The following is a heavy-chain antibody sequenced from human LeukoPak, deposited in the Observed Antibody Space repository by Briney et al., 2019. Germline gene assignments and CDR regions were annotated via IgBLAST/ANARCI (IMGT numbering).Heavy chain of an antibody. CDR2: ISSSSSYI. D-gene: IGHD1-26*01. CDR1: GFTFSSYS. J-gene: IGHJ3*02. V-gene: IGHV3-21*01. CDR3: ARPLYSGSSPDAFDI. Sequence: PGGSLRLSCAASGFTFSSYSMNWVRQAPGKGLEWVSSISSSSSYIYYADSVKGRFTISRDNAKNSLYLQMNSLRAEDTAVYYCARPLYSGSSPDAFDIWGQGTMVTVSS.